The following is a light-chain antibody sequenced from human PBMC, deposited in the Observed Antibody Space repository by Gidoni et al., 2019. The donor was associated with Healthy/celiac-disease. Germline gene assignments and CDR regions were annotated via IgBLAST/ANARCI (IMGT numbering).Light chain of an antibody. CDR3: QQSYSTPWK. CDR1: QSISSY. Sequence: DIQMTQSPSSLSASVGDRVTITCRASQSISSYLNWYQQKPGKAPKLLIYAASSLQSGVPSRFSGSGSGTDFTLTISSLQLEDFATYYCQQSYSTPWKFGQGTKVEI. V-gene: IGKV1-39*01. J-gene: IGKJ1*01. CDR2: AAS.